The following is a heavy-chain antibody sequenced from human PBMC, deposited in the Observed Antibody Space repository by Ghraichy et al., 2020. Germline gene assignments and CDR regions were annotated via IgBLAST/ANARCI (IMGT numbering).Heavy chain of an antibody. J-gene: IGHJ4*02. V-gene: IGHV3-7*01. Sequence: GGSLRLTCAASGFTFSSYWMSWVRQAPGKGLEWVANIKQDGSEKYYVDSVKGRFTISRDNAKNSLYLQMNSLRAEDTAVYYCAREGQTGTEGWYFDYWGQGTLVTVSS. CDR2: IKQDGSEK. D-gene: IGHD1-1*01. CDR3: AREGQTGTEGWYFDY. CDR1: GFTFSSYW.